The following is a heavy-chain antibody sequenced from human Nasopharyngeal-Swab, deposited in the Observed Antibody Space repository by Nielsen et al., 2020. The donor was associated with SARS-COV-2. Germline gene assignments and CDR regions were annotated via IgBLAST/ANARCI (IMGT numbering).Heavy chain of an antibody. D-gene: IGHD1-14*01. CDR3: ARQIPEIRYYYYYMDV. CDR2: SYYSGST. Sequence: RQAPGQGLEWVGSSYYSGSTYYNPSLKSRVTISVDTSKNQFSLKLSSVTAADTAVYYCARQIPEIRYYYYYMDVWGKGTTVTVSS. V-gene: IGHV4-39*01. J-gene: IGHJ6*03.